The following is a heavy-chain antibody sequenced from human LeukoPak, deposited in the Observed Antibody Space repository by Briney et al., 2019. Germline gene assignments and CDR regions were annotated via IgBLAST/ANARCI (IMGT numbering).Heavy chain of an antibody. J-gene: IGHJ4*02. V-gene: IGHV3-30*04. CDR2: ISYDGSNK. CDR1: GFTFSSYA. CDR3: ARVKYCSSTNCYVLGFGGLDY. D-gene: IGHD2-2*01. Sequence: GGSLRLSCAASGFTFSSYAMHWVRQAPGKGLEWVAVISYDGSNKYYADSVKGRFTISRDNSKDTLYLQMNSLRAEDTAVYYCARVKYCSSTNCYVLGFGGLDYWGQGTLVTVSS.